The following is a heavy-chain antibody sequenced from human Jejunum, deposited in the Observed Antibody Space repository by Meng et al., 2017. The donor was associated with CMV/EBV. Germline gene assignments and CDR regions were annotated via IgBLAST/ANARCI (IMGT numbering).Heavy chain of an antibody. D-gene: IGHD3-16*01. J-gene: IGHJ5*02. CDR1: DYTFSTHA. V-gene: IGHV1-18*01. CDR3: ARKLRGGGWFDP. CDR2: ISPYNGNT. Sequence: QVQQVQSGTEVKKPGASVKVSCKASDYTFSTHAISWGRQAPGQGLEWMGWISPYNGNTKYAQNLQGRVTLTTDISTSTAYMELRSLRSDDTAVYYCARKLRGGGWFDPWGQGTLVTVSS.